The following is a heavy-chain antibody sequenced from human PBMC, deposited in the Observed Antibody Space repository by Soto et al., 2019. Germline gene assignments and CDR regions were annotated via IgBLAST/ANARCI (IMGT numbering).Heavy chain of an antibody. J-gene: IGHJ5*02. CDR3: ARGGESSGWSGWFDT. Sequence: QVQLVQSGAEVKKPGASVKVSCKASGYTFTSYGISWVRQAPGQGLEWMGWIRAYNGNTNYAQKLQGRVTMTTDTPTSTAYMELRRLRSDDTAVYGGARGGESSGWSGWFDTWGQGTLVTVSS. CDR2: IRAYNGNT. D-gene: IGHD6-19*01. V-gene: IGHV1-18*01. CDR1: GYTFTSYG.